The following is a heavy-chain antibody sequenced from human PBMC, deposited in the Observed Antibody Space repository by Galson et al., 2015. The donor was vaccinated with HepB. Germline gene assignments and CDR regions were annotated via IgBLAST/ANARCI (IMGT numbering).Heavy chain of an antibody. V-gene: IGHV4-34*01. CDR3: AGLGARGT. CDR1: GGSFSGYY. J-gene: IGHJ5*02. Sequence: SLTCAVYGGSFSGYYWSWIRQPPGKGLEWIGEINHSGSTNYNPSLKSRVTISVDTSKNQFSLKLSSVTAADTAVYYCAGLGARGTWGQGTLVTVSS. CDR2: INHSGST. D-gene: IGHD3-16*01.